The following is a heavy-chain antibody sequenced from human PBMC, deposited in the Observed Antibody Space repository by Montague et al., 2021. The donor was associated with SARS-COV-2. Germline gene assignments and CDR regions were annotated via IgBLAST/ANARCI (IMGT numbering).Heavy chain of an antibody. CDR1: GGPISGSSDY. V-gene: IGHV4-39*01. D-gene: IGHD5-18*01. J-gene: IGHJ4*02. CDR2: VDYSGNT. Sequence: SETLSLTCTVTGGPISGSSDYWGWIRQSPGKGLEWSASVDYSGNTYHSPSLKSRLTISVDTSKNQFSLKLNSVTAADTALYYCARREYSYGWGDWGQGTLVTVSS. CDR3: ARREYSYGWGD.